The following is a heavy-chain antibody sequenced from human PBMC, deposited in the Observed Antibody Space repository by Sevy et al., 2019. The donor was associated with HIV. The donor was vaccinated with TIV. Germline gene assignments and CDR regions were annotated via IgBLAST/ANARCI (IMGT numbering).Heavy chain of an antibody. CDR3: AKDGYKPSVGDENYYYYYMDV. D-gene: IGHD1-20*01. CDR2: ISGSGGST. Sequence: GGSLRLSCAASGFTFSSYAMSWVRQAPGKGLEWVSAISGSGGSTYYADSVKGRFTISRDNSKKTLYLQMNSLRAEETAVYYCAKDGYKPSVGDENYYYYYMDVWGKGTTVTVSS. V-gene: IGHV3-23*01. J-gene: IGHJ6*03. CDR1: GFTFSSYA.